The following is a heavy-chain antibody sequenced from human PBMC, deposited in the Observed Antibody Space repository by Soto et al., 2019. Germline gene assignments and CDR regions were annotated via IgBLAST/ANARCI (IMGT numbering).Heavy chain of an antibody. J-gene: IGHJ4*02. CDR1: DGTWVDHY. D-gene: IGHD5-12*01. CDR2: INHSGST. V-gene: IGHV4-34*01. Sequence: VVDGTWVDHYGRRIRQPPGKGLEWIGEINHSGSTNYNPSLKSRVTISVDTSKNQFSLKLSSVTAADTAVYYCARRYSGYDYDYWGQGTLVTASS. CDR3: ARRYSGYDYDY.